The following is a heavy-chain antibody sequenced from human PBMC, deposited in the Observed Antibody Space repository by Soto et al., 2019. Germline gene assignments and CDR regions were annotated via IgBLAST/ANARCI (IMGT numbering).Heavy chain of an antibody. CDR2: INPSGGST. CDR3: ARGYRITIFGVAIILYDD. V-gene: IGHV1-46*01. D-gene: IGHD3-3*01. J-gene: IGHJ4*02. CDR1: GYTFSSYY. Sequence: ASVKVSCKASGYTFSSYYIHWVRQAPGQGLEWMGIINPSGGSTSYAQKFQGRVTMTRDTSTSTVYMELSSLRSEDTAVYYCARGYRITIFGVAIILYDDWGQGTLVTVSS.